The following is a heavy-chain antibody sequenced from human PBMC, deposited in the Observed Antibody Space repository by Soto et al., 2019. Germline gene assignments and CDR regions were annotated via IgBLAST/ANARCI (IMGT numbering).Heavy chain of an antibody. Sequence: QVQLVESGGGVVQPGRSLRLSCAASGFTFSSYGMHWVRQAPGKGLEWVAVISYDGSNKYYADSVKGRFTISRDNSKNTWYQQMNSLRAEDTAVYHRAKESHGSSWYSYGIDPWGQGTLVTVSS. V-gene: IGHV3-30*18. CDR3: AKESHGSSWYSYGIDP. D-gene: IGHD6-13*01. CDR2: ISYDGSNK. J-gene: IGHJ5*02. CDR1: GFTFSSYG.